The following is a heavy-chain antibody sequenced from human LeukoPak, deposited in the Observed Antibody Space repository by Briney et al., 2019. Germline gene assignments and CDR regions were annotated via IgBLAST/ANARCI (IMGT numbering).Heavy chain of an antibody. CDR2: INWNGDTI. Sequence: GRSLRLSCAASGFTFDDYGMTWVRQAPGKGLEWVSGINWNGDTIGYADSVKGRSTISRDNAKNSLYLQMNSLRAEDTALYYCARERATLDYYYYMDVWGKGTTVTVSS. V-gene: IGHV3-20*04. CDR1: GFTFDDYG. CDR3: ARERATLDYYYYMDV. D-gene: IGHD5-12*01. J-gene: IGHJ6*03.